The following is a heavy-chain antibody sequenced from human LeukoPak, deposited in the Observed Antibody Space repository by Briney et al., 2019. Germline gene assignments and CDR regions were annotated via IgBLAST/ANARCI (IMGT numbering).Heavy chain of an antibody. CDR1: GGSFSTYY. CDR3: ARARIQLWLPPFDY. CDR2: IYYSGST. V-gene: IGHV4-59*12. D-gene: IGHD5-18*01. J-gene: IGHJ4*02. Sequence: SETLSLTCTVSGGSFSTYYWSWIRQPPGKGLEWIAYIYYSGSTNYNPSLQSRVTISVDTSKNQFSLKLSSVTAADTAVYYCARARIQLWLPPFDYWGQGTLVTVSS.